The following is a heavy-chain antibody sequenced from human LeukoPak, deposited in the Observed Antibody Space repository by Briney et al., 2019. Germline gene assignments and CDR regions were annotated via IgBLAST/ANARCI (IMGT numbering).Heavy chain of an antibody. CDR3: ARDYIRMVAATDAFDI. V-gene: IGHV3-11*01. CDR1: GFTFSDYY. D-gene: IGHD2-15*01. CDR2: ISSSGSTI. Sequence: GGSLRLSCAASGFTFSDYYMRWIRQAPGKGLEWVSYISSSGSTIYYADSVKGRFTISRDNAKNSLYLQMNSLRAEDTAVYYCARDYIRMVAATDAFDIWGQGTMVTVSS. J-gene: IGHJ3*02.